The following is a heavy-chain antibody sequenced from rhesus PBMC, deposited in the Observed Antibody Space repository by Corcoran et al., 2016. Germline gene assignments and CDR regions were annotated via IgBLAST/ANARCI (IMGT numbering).Heavy chain of an antibody. CDR1: GGPISSGDYY. J-gene: IGHJ5-2*02. CDR2: ITYSGST. D-gene: IGHD4-29*01. V-gene: IGHV4-122*02. CDR3: ARLTVADANSLDV. Sequence: QVQLQESGPGLVKPSETLSLTCAVSGGPISSGDYYWSWIRQPPGKGLEWIGYITYSGSTSYNPSLKSRVTISRDTSKNQFSLKLSSVTAADTAVYYCARLTVADANSLDVWGRGVLVTVSS.